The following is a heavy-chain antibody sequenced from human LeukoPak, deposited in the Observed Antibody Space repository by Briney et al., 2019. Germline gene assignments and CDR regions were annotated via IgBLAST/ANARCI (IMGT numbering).Heavy chain of an antibody. J-gene: IGHJ4*02. CDR1: GYSLIMGYY. CDR2: INHSGST. Sequence: SETLSLTFTVSGYSLIMGYYWGWFRQPPGKRREWIGSINHSGSTYYNPSLKSRVTLSVDTSKNQFSLKLSSVTAADTAVYSCARGGPSGSHTAYWGQGTLVTVSS. CDR3: ARGGPSGSHTAY. V-gene: IGHV4-38-2*02. D-gene: IGHD1-26*01.